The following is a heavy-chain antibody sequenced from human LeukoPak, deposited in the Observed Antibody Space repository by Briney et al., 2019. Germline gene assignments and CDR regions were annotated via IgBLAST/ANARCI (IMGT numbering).Heavy chain of an antibody. CDR1: GFTFSSYA. V-gene: IGHV3-23*01. CDR2: ISGSGGST. J-gene: IGHJ4*02. CDR3: AKGAGVVVITAVCFDY. Sequence: GGSLRLSCAASGFTFSSYAMSWVRQAPGKGLEWVSAISGSGGSTYYAASVKGRFTISRDNSKNAPYLQMNSLRAEDTAVYYCAKGAGVVVITAVCFDYWGQGTLVTVSS. D-gene: IGHD3-22*01.